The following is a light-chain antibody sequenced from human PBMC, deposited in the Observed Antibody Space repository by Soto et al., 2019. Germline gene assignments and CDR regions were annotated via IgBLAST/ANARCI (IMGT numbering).Light chain of an antibody. V-gene: IGLV1-44*01. J-gene: IGLJ2*01. Sequence: QSVLTQPPSASGTPGQRVTISGSGTSSNVGSNTVTWYQQVPGTGPNRLIFANDQRPSGGPDRFSGSKSGTSASLAISGLRSEAEADYSCSAWDDSLNAVVFGEGTKLTVL. CDR3: SAWDDSLNAVV. CDR2: AND. CDR1: SSNVGSNT.